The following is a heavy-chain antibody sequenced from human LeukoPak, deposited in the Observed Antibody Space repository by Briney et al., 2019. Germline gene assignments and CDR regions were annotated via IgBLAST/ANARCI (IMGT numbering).Heavy chain of an antibody. D-gene: IGHD5-18*01. J-gene: IGHJ4*02. CDR2: IYYSGST. CDR1: GGSISSSSYY. CDR3: ARGQVDTAMEDY. V-gene: IGHV4-39*01. Sequence: SETLSLTCTVSGGSISSSSYYWGWIRQPPGKGLEWIGSIYYSGSTYYNPSLKSRVTISVDTSKNQFSLKLSSVTAADTAVYYCARGQVDTAMEDYWGREPWSPSPQ.